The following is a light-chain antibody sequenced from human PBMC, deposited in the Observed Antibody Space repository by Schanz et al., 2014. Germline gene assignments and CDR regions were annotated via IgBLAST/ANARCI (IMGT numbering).Light chain of an antibody. CDR3: STWDDILNGQGV. CDR1: ISNIGSNT. Sequence: QSVLTQPPSASGTPGQTVTISCSGDISNIGSNTVNRYQQLPGTAPKLLIYTNNQRPSGVPDRFSGSKSGTSASLAISGLQSDDEADYYCSTWDDILNGQGVFGGGTKVTVL. V-gene: IGLV1-44*01. CDR2: TNN. J-gene: IGLJ3*02.